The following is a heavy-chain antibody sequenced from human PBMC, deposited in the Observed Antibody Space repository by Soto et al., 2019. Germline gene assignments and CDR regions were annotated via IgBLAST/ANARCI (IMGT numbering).Heavy chain of an antibody. V-gene: IGHV3-48*03. D-gene: IGHD3-3*01. J-gene: IGHJ6*02. CDR1: GFTFSSYE. Sequence: EVQLVESGGGLVQPGGSLRLSCAASGFTFSSYEMNWVRQAPGKGLEWVSYISSSGSTIYYADSVKGRFTISRDNAKNSLYLQMNSLRAEDTAVYYCASNVLRFLEWLYYGMDVWGQGTTVTVSS. CDR2: ISSSGSTI. CDR3: ASNVLRFLEWLYYGMDV.